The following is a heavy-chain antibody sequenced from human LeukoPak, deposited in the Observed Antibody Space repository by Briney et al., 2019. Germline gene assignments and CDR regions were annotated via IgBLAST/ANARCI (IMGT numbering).Heavy chain of an antibody. CDR3: ARHYGYVDY. V-gene: IGHV4-59*08. CDR1: GGSISSYY. Sequence: NSSETLSLTCTVSGGSISSYYWSWIRQPPGKGLEWIGYIYYSGSTNYNPSLKSRVTISVDTSKNQFSLKLSSVTAADTAVYYCARHYGYVDYWGQGTQVTVSS. D-gene: IGHD3-16*01. J-gene: IGHJ4*02. CDR2: IYYSGST.